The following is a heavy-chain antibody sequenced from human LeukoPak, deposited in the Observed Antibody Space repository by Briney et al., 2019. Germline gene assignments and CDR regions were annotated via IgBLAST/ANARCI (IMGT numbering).Heavy chain of an antibody. CDR3: ARLPLGVFDY. CDR1: GGSISSSSYY. CDR2: IYYSGST. D-gene: IGHD3-16*01. Sequence: SETLSLTCTVSGGSISSSSYYWGWIRQPPGKGLEWIGSIYYSGSTYYNPSLKSRVTISVDTSKNQFSLKLSSVTAADTAVYYCARLPLGVFDYWGQGTLVTVSS. V-gene: IGHV4-39*01. J-gene: IGHJ4*02.